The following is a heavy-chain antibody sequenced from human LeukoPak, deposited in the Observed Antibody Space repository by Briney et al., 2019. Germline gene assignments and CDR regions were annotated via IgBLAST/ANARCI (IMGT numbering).Heavy chain of an antibody. Sequence: PSETLSLTCTVSGGSISSSSYYWGWIRQPPGKGLEWIGSIYYRGNTYYNPSLKSRVTISVDTSKNQFSLKLSSVTAADTAVYYCARDPDYWGQGTLVTVSS. J-gene: IGHJ4*02. V-gene: IGHV4-39*02. CDR2: IYYRGNT. CDR3: ARDPDY. CDR1: GGSISSSSYY.